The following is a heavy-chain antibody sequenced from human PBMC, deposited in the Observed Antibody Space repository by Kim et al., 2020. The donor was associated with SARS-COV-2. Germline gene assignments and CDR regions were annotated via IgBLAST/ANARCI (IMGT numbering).Heavy chain of an antibody. V-gene: IGHV5-51*01. Sequence: RYSPSFQGQVTISADTSISTAYLQWSSLKASDTAMYYCARPSSGWALFDYWGQGTLVTVSS. D-gene: IGHD6-19*01. CDR3: ARPSSGWALFDY. J-gene: IGHJ4*02.